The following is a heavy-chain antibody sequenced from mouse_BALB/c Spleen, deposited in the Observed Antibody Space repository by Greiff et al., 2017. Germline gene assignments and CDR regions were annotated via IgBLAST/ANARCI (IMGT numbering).Heavy chain of an antibody. Sequence: EVKVVESGGGLVQPGGSLKLSCAASGFTFSSYGMSWVRQTPDKRLELVATINSNGGSTYYPDSVKGRFTISRDNAKNTLYLQMSSLKSEDTAMYYCARSYRSYAMDYWGQGTSVTVSS. CDR1: GFTFSSYG. V-gene: IGHV5-6-3*01. J-gene: IGHJ4*01. CDR2: INSNGGST. CDR3: ARSYRSYAMDY. D-gene: IGHD2-14*01.